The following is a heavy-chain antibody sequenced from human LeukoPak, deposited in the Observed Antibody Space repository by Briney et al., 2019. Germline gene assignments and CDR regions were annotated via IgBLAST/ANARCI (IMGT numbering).Heavy chain of an antibody. V-gene: IGHV4-59*08. Sequence: SETLSLTCTVSGGSISSYYWSWIRQPPGKGLEWIGYIYYSGSTNYNPSLKSRVTISVDTSKNQFSLKLSSVTAADTAVYYCARQVGSTSCPDYWGQGTLVTVSS. CDR2: IYYSGST. J-gene: IGHJ4*02. CDR1: GGSISSYY. D-gene: IGHD2-2*01. CDR3: ARQVGSTSCPDY.